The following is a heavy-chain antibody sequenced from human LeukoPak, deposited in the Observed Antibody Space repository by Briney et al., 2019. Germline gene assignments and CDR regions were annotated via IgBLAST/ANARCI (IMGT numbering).Heavy chain of an antibody. Sequence: ASVKVSCKASGYTFTGYYMHWVRQAPGQGLEWMGWINPNSGGTNYAQKLQGRVTMTRDTSISTAYMELSRLRSDDTAVYYCASSPGRYYGSGSYFVLWYWGQGTLVTVSS. CDR3: ASSPGRYYGSGSYFVLWY. D-gene: IGHD3-10*01. CDR2: INPNSGGT. CDR1: GYTFTGYY. V-gene: IGHV1-2*02. J-gene: IGHJ4*02.